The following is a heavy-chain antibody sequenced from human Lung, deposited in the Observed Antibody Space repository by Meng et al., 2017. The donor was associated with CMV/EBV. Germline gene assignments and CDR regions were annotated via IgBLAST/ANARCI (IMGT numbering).Heavy chain of an antibody. CDR2: IHHSGRT. V-gene: IGHV4-4*01. J-gene: IGHJ6*02. CDR1: GGFISSSSW. CDR3: AREYCSATSCYLVASGGMDV. D-gene: IGHD2-2*01. Sequence: GSLRLSCAVSGGFISSSSWWSWVRQPPGKGLEWIGEIHHSGRTKYNPSLKSRVIISVDKSKNQFTLNLSSVTAADTAVYFCAREYCSATSCYLVASGGMDVWGQGTTVTGAS.